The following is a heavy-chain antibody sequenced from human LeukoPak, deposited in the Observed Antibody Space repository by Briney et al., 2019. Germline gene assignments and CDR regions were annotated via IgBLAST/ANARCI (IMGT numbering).Heavy chain of an antibody. V-gene: IGHV1-2*02. Sequence: GASVKVSCKASGYTFTGYYMHWVRQAPGQGLEWMGWINPNSGGTNYAQKFQGRVTMTRDTSISTAYMELSRLRSDDTAVYYCARDNPYYDFWSRHYYYYGMDVWGQGTTVTVSS. J-gene: IGHJ6*02. D-gene: IGHD3-3*01. CDR2: INPNSGGT. CDR1: GYTFTGYY. CDR3: ARDNPYYDFWSRHYYYYGMDV.